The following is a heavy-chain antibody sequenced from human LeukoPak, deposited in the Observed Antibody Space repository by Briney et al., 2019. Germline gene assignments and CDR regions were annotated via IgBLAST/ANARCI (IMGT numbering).Heavy chain of an antibody. CDR2: IYYSGST. V-gene: IGHV4-59*01. CDR1: GGSISSYY. D-gene: IGHD3-22*01. J-gene: IGHJ3*02. CDR3: AREGGSGYYYDAFDI. Sequence: SETLSLTCTGSGGSISSYYWSWIRQPPGKGLEWIGYIYYSGSTNYNPSLKSRVTISVDTSKNQFSLKLSSVTAADTAVYYCAREGGSGYYYDAFDIWGQGTMVTVSS.